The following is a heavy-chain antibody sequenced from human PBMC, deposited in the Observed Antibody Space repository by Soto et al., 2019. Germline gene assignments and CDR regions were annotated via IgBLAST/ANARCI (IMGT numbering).Heavy chain of an antibody. CDR2: INHSGST. V-gene: IGHV4-34*01. CDR1: GGSFSGYY. J-gene: IGHJ3*02. CDR3: ARKNGVLDAFDI. Sequence: PSETLSLTCAVYGGSFSGYYWTWIRQPPGTGLEWIGEINHSGSTNYNPSLKSRVTISVDTSKNQFSLKLTSVTAADTAVYYCARKNGVLDAFDIWGQGTIVTVSS. D-gene: IGHD4-17*01.